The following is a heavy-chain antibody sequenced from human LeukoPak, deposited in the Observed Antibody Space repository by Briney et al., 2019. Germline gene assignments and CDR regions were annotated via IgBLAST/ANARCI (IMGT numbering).Heavy chain of an antibody. CDR3: ARGVVAAGGLGGYYYYYMDV. V-gene: IGHV4-61*01. CDR2: IYYSGST. CDR1: GYSISSGYY. Sequence: PSETLSLTCTVSGYSISSGYYWGWIRQPPGKGLEWIGYIYYSGSTNYNPSLKSRVTISVDTSKNQFSLKVSFVTAGDKAVYYWARGVVAAGGLGGYYYYYMDVWGKGTTVTISS. J-gene: IGHJ6*03. D-gene: IGHD6-13*01.